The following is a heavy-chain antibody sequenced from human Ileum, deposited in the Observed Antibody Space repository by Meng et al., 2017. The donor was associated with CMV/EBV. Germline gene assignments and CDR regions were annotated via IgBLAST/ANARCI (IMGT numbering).Heavy chain of an antibody. CDR2: IPYDGSGQ. Sequence: GEPLKISCAASGFTFSNYGMHWVRQSPGKGLQWVAFIPYDGSGQYYGDSVNGRFTISRDNSKNTMYLQMNSLRAEDTAVYYCAKDTGRGDYWGQGTLVTVSS. J-gene: IGHJ4*02. D-gene: IGHD2-8*02. CDR1: GFTFSNYG. V-gene: IGHV3-30*02. CDR3: AKDTGRGDY.